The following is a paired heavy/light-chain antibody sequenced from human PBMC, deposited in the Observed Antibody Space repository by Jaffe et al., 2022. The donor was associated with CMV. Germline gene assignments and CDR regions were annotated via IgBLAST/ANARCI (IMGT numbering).Light chain of an antibody. V-gene: IGKV1-39*01. J-gene: IGKJ4*01. Sequence: DIQMTQSPSSLSASVGDRVTITCRASQSISSYLNWYQQKPGKAPKLLIYAASSLQSGVPSRFSGSGSGTDFTLTISSLQPEDFATYYCQQSYSTPPEGTFGGGTKVEIK. CDR3: QQSYSTPPEGT. CDR2: AAS. CDR1: QSISSY.
Heavy chain of an antibody. V-gene: IGHV3-23*01. CDR3: AKDQGSGYCSSTSCYTYYYYGMDV. J-gene: IGHJ6*02. CDR2: ISGSGGST. D-gene: IGHD2-2*01. Sequence: EVQLLESGGGLVQPGGSLRLSCAASGFTFSSYAMSWVRQAPGKGLEWVSAISGSGGSTYYADSVKGRFTISRDNSKNTLYLQMNSLRAEDTAVYYCAKDQGSGYCSSTSCYTYYYYGMDVWGQGTTVTVSS. CDR1: GFTFSSYA.